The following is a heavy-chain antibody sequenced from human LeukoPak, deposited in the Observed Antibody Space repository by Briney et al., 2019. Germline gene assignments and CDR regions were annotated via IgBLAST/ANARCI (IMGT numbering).Heavy chain of an antibody. Sequence: ASVXXXCKASGYTFTSYAXSWVRQXPXXGXEXMGWINTNTGNPTYAQGFTGRFVFSLDTSVSTAYLQISSLKAEDTAVYYCARSDYYDSSPTFQHWGQGTLVTVSS. J-gene: IGHJ1*01. CDR1: GYTFTSYA. CDR2: INTNTGNP. CDR3: ARSDYYDSSPTFQH. D-gene: IGHD3-22*01. V-gene: IGHV7-4-1*02.